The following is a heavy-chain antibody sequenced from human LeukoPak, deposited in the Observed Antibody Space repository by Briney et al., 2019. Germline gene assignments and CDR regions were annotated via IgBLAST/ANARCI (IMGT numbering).Heavy chain of an antibody. D-gene: IGHD6-13*01. V-gene: IGHV4-39*01. CDR1: GGSIGRSCYY. CDR2: IYYSGGT. J-gene: IGHJ4*02. CDR3: ARHGSIATGAFTY. Sequence: SETLSLTCSVSGGSIGRSCYYWGWPPQPPGKGLEWIRSIYYSGGTYYNPSLQSRVTISVDTSRNQFSLKLGSVTAADTAVYYCARHGSIATGAFTYWGQGTLVTVSS.